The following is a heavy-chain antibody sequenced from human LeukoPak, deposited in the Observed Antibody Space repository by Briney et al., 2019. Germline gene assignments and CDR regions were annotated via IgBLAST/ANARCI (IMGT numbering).Heavy chain of an antibody. CDR2: ISSNGGST. J-gene: IGHJ4*02. V-gene: IGHV3-64*04. D-gene: IGHD3-3*01. CDR3: ARSAYYDRDFDY. Sequence: GGSLRLSCSASGFTFSSYAMHWVRQAPGKGLEYVSAISSNGGSTYYADSVKGRFTISRDNAKNSLYLQMNSLRAEDTAVYYCARSAYYDRDFDYWGQGTLVTVSS. CDR1: GFTFSSYA.